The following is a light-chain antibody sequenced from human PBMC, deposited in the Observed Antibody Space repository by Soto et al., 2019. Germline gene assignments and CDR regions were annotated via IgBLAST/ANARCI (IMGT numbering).Light chain of an antibody. CDR1: SGHSNYA. Sequence: QLVLTQSPSASASLGASVKLTCTLSSGHSNYAIAWHQQQPEKGPRYLMILNSDGSHNKGDGIPDRFSGSSSGAERYLTISRLQSEDETDYYCQTWGAGIVVFGGGTKVTVL. CDR3: QTWGAGIVV. J-gene: IGLJ3*02. V-gene: IGLV4-69*01. CDR2: LNSDGSH.